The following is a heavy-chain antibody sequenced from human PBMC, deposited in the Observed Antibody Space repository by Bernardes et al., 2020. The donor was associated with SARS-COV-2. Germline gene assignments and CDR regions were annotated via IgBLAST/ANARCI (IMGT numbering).Heavy chain of an antibody. J-gene: IGHJ4*02. CDR3: ATGAATYFYVTSGYYRLNN. Sequence: ASVKVSCKVSGYTLTELSLHWVRQAPGKGLEWMGGFDPEDGKTIYAQKFQGRFTMTEDTSTDTAYMDLSSLRCVDPAVCYYATGAATYFYVTSGYYRLNNWGKGALVKVSS. V-gene: IGHV1-24*01. CDR1: GYTLTELS. CDR2: FDPEDGKT. D-gene: IGHD3-22*01.